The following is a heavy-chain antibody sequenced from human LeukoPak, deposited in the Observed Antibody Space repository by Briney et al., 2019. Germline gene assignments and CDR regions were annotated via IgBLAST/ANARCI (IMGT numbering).Heavy chain of an antibody. Sequence: ASVKVSCKASGYTFTSYGINWVRQAPGQRLEWVGCVIPVFGTSNYAEKFQDRVTITADESTSTAYMELRSLRSEDTAVYYCATSENPVAIPITWGQGTLVSVSS. CDR3: ATSENPVAIPIT. CDR1: GYTFTSYG. J-gene: IGHJ5*02. D-gene: IGHD2-21*01. CDR2: VIPVFGTS. V-gene: IGHV1-69*13.